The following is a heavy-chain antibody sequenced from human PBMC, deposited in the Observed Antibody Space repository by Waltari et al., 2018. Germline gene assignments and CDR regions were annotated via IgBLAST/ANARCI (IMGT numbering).Heavy chain of an antibody. J-gene: IGHJ2*01. CDR2: IDSVGST. Sequence: EVQLVESGGGLIQPGGSLRLSCAASGFTVSSNYMSWVRQDPGKGLEWVSGIDSVGSTYYADCGKGRFTISRDNSKNTLYLQMNSLRAEDTAVYYCARPDRWDYWYFDLWGRGTLVTVSS. V-gene: IGHV3-53*01. CDR1: GFTVSSNY. D-gene: IGHD1-26*01. CDR3: ARPDRWDYWYFDL.